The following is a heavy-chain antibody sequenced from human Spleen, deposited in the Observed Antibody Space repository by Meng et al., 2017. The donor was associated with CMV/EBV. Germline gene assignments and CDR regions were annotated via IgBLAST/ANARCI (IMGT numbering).Heavy chain of an antibody. J-gene: IGHJ3*02. Sequence: GESLKISCAASGFTFSTYAMHWVRQAPGKGLEWVSAISGGGSSTFYADSMQGRFTISRDNSKNTLFLQMKSLRAEDTAVYYCARDPPTYNWNQRRDAFDIWGQGTMVTVSS. CDR3: ARDPPTYNWNQRRDAFDI. D-gene: IGHD1-20*01. V-gene: IGHV3-23*01. CDR1: GFTFSTYA. CDR2: ISGGGSST.